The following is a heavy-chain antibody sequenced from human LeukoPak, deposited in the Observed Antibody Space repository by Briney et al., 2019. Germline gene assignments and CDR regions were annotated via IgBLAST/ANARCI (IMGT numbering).Heavy chain of an antibody. CDR2: IKPDGSSM. CDR1: GFTFSSYW. CDR3: ATLYGGSTDY. Sequence: PGGSLRLSCAASGFTFSSYWMNWVRQAPGQGLVWVSRIKPDGSSMSYADSVQGRFTISRDNAKNTLYLQMNSLRAEDTAVYYCATLYGGSTDYWGQGTLVTVSS. D-gene: IGHD5-12*01. V-gene: IGHV3-74*01. J-gene: IGHJ4*02.